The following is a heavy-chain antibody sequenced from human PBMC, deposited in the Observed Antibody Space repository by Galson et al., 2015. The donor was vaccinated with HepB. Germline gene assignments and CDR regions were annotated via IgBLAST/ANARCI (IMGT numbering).Heavy chain of an antibody. J-gene: IGHJ6*02. V-gene: IGHV3-30*18. CDR1: GFTFSSYG. CDR3: AKVVYRGYYSYYYGMDV. D-gene: IGHD5-12*01. Sequence: SLRLSCAASGFTFSSYGMHWVRQAPGKGLEWVAVISYDGSNKYYADSVKGRFTISRDNPKNTLYLQMNSLRAEDTAVYYCAKVVYRGYYSYYYGMDVWGRGTTVTVSS. CDR2: ISYDGSNK.